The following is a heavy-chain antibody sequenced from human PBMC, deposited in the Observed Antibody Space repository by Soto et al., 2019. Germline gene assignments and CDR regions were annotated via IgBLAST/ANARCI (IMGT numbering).Heavy chain of an antibody. CDR1: GGTFSSYA. CDR2: IIPILGIA. D-gene: IGHD2-2*01. CDR3: ARGKCSSTSCPPIHGMDV. J-gene: IGHJ6*02. V-gene: IGHV1-69*10. Sequence: ASVKVSCKASGGTFSSYAISWVRQAPGQGLEWMGGIIPILGIANYAQKFQGRVTITADKSTSTAYMELSSLRSEDTAVYYCARGKCSSTSCPPIHGMDVWGQGTTVTVSS.